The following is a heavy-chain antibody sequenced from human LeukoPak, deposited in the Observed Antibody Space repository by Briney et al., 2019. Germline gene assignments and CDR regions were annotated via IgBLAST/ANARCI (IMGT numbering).Heavy chain of an antibody. Sequence: SETLSLTCTVSGGSISSYYWNWIRQPAGKGLEWIGRIQPSGNTNYNPSLKSRITISVDTSKNQFSLSLNSVTAADTAVYYCTRDEGSGWYVHWGQGTLVTVSS. CDR3: TRDEGSGWYVH. D-gene: IGHD6-19*01. J-gene: IGHJ5*02. CDR2: IQPSGNT. CDR1: GGSISSYY. V-gene: IGHV4-4*07.